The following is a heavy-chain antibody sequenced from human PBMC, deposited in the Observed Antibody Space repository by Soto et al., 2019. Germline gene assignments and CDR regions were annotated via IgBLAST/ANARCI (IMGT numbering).Heavy chain of an antibody. J-gene: IGHJ4*02. V-gene: IGHV1-69*13. Sequence: SVKVSCKASGGTFSSYAISWVRQAPGQGLEWMGGIIPIFGTANYAQKFQGRVTITADESTSTAYMELSSLRSEDTAVYYCAREGQLVTTTGYYFDYWGQGTLVTVSS. D-gene: IGHD4-17*01. CDR1: GGTFSSYA. CDR3: AREGQLVTTTGYYFDY. CDR2: IIPIFGTA.